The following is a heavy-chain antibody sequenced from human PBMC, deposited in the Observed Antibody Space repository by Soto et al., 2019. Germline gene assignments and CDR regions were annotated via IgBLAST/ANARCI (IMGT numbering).Heavy chain of an antibody. CDR2: INPKSGGT. J-gene: IGHJ4*02. CDR1: GYTFTDYY. CDR3: ARDVAGDDYFDS. V-gene: IGHV1-2*02. Sequence: ASVKVSCKASGYTFTDYYLHWVRQAPGQGLEYMGWINPKSGGTSYPQRFQGRVTMTRVTSTSTAYMELSRLRSDDTALYYCARDVAGDDYFDSWGQGTLVTVSS. D-gene: IGHD6-19*01.